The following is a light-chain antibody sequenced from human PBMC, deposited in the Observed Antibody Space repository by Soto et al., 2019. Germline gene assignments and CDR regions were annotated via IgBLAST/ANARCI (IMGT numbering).Light chain of an antibody. V-gene: IGKV1-39*01. CDR3: QQTYSTPYT. J-gene: IGKJ2*01. CDR1: QRITTY. Sequence: IQMTQSPSSLSASVGDRVTITCRASQRITTYLNWYQQKPGEAPKLLISTSGTLQRGVPSRFSGSGSGTEFTLTSTALRPEDFATYFCQQTYSTPYTFGQGTKLEIK. CDR2: TSG.